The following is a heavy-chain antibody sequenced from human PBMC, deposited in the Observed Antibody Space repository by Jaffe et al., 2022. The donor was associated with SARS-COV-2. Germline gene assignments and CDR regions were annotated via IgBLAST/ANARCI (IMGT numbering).Heavy chain of an antibody. Sequence: QITLKESGPTLVKPTQTLTLTCTFSGFSLSTSGVGVGWIRQPPGKALEWLALIYWDDDKRYSPSLKSRLTITKDTSKNQVVLTMTNMDPVDTATYYCAHRFLVLRYFDWLPGPSDSWFDPWGQGTLVTVSS. CDR3: AHRFLVLRYFDWLPGPSDSWFDP. CDR1: GFSLSTSGVG. V-gene: IGHV2-5*02. J-gene: IGHJ5*02. D-gene: IGHD3-9*01. CDR2: IYWDDDK.